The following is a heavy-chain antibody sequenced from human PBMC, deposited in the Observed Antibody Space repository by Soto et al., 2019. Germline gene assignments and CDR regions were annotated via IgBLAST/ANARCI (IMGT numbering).Heavy chain of an antibody. CDR1: GGSFTSNNW. CDR3: ASRDPGTSVDY. D-gene: IGHD1-7*01. Sequence: QVQLQESGPGLVKPSGTLSLTCAVSGGSFTSNNWWTWVRQPPGQGLEWIGEIYRTGSTNYNPSLKSRVTISLDNSENSFSLKVTSLTAADTAVYYCASRDPGTSVDYWGQGTLVTVSS. CDR2: IYRTGST. J-gene: IGHJ4*02. V-gene: IGHV4-4*02.